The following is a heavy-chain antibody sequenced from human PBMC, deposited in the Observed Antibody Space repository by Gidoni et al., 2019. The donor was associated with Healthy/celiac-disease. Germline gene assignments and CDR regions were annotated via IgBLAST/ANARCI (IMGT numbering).Heavy chain of an antibody. D-gene: IGHD3-10*01. CDR2: IDWDDDK. V-gene: IGHV2-70*15. CDR1: GFSLSTSGMC. CDR3: ARLITMVRGVINYYGMDV. Sequence: QVTLRESGPALVKPTQTLTLTCTFSGFSLSTSGMCVSWIRQPPGKALEWLARIDWDDDKYYSTSLKTRLTISKDTSKNQVVLTMTNMDPVDTATYYCARLITMVRGVINYYGMDVWGQGTTVTVSS. J-gene: IGHJ6*02.